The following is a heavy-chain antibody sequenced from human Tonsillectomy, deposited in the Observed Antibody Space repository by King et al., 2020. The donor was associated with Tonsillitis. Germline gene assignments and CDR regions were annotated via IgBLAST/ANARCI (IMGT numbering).Heavy chain of an antibody. Sequence: VQLVESGGGVVQPDRSLRLACAASGFDFGSYGMHWVRQAPGKGLEWVSFISHDGTFKFYSDSVRGRFTVSRDKSKNTLYLQMNSLKANDTAVYYCARGSGYDSGDFWGQGTLVTVSS. CDR2: ISHDGTFK. CDR1: GFDFGSYG. D-gene: IGHD5-12*01. J-gene: IGHJ4*02. V-gene: IGHV3-33*05. CDR3: ARGSGYDSGDF.